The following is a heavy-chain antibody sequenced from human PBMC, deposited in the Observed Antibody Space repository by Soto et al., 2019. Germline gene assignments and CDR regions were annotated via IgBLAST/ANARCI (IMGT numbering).Heavy chain of an antibody. CDR2: IYYGGST. D-gene: IGHD2-21*01. CDR3: ARPGRDWGSLDY. V-gene: IGHV4-59*08. J-gene: IGHJ4*02. CDR1: GDSISTYY. Sequence: QVQLQESGPGLVKPSETLSLTCTVSGDSISTYYWTWIRQSPGKGLEWIEFIYYGGSTNYNPSLKSRVTISVDTSKNQFSLKLNSVTAADTAVYYCARPGRDWGSLDYWGQGTLVTVSS.